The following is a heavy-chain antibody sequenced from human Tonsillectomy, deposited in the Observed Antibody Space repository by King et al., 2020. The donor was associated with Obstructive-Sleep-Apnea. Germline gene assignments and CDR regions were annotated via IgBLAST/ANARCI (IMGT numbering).Heavy chain of an antibody. CDR3: STDFNWSGGDF. D-gene: IGHD3-9*01. CDR2: FKSKFSGGAT. J-gene: IGHJ4*02. Sequence: VQLVESGGGFVKPGGSLRLSCVVSGFPFTNAWLSWVRQVPTKGLEWVGRFKSKFSGGATDLPTFAKGRFTISRDDSKNTVYLHVDSLETEDTAVYYCSTDFNWSGGDFWGQGTRVTVSS. CDR1: GFPFTNAW. V-gene: IGHV3-15*01.